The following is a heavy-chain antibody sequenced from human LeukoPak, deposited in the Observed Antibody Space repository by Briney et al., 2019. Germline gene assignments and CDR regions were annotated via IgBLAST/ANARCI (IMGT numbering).Heavy chain of an antibody. CDR1: GGSINDYY. CDR2: ISNSGTT. CDR3: ARVVRGAVTSNCFDP. J-gene: IGHJ5*02. V-gene: IGHV4-59*01. D-gene: IGHD4-17*01. Sequence: SETLSLTCAVSGGSINDYYWTWIRQAPGKGLEWIGYISNSGTTDYNPSLKSRVTMSVDTSNNEFSLRLTSVTAADTAMYYCARVVRGAVTSNCFDPWGQGTLVTVSS.